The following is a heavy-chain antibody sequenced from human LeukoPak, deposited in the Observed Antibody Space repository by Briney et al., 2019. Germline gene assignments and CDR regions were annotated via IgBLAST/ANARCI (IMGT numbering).Heavy chain of an antibody. CDR2: ISWNSGSI. CDR1: GFTFDDYA. J-gene: IGHJ3*02. CDR3: AKVGPYYDFWSGYQDAFDI. D-gene: IGHD3-3*01. V-gene: IGHV3-9*01. Sequence: GGSLRLSCVASGFTFDDYAMHWVRQAPGKGLAWVSGISWNSGSIGYADSVKGRFTISRDNAKNSLYLQMNSLRAEDTALYYCAKVGPYYDFWSGYQDAFDIWGQGTMVTVSS.